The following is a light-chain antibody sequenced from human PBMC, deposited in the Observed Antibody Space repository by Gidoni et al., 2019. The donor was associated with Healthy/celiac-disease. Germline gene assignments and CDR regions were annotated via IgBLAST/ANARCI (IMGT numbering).Light chain of an antibody. CDR1: QSLLHSNGYNY. CDR2: LGS. Sequence: DIVMTQSPLSLPVTPGEPASISCRSSQSLLHSNGYNYLDWYLQKPGQSPQLLIYLGSNRASEVPDRFSGSGSGTDFTLKISRVEAEDVGVYYCMQALQTPTCSFGQGTKLEIK. V-gene: IGKV2-28*01. J-gene: IGKJ2*04. CDR3: MQALQTPTCS.